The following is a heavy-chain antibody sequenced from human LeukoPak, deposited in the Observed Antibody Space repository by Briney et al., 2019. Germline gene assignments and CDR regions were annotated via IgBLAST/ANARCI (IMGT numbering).Heavy chain of an antibody. CDR3: ARGVTDTMIVNPGLHDAFDI. CDR2: MNPNSGNT. CDR1: GYTFTSYD. J-gene: IGHJ3*02. D-gene: IGHD3-22*01. Sequence: GASVKVSCKASGYTFTSYDINWVRQATGQGLEWMGWMNPNSGNTGYAQKFQGRVTITRNTSISTAYMELSSLRSEDTAVYYCARGVTDTMIVNPGLHDAFDIWGQGTMVTVSS. V-gene: IGHV1-8*03.